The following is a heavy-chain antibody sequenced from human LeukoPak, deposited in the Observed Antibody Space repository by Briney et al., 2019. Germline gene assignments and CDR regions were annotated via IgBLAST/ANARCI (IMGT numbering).Heavy chain of an antibody. D-gene: IGHD2-8*01. CDR2: ISAYNGNT. Sequence: GASVKVSCKASGYTFTSYGISWVRQAPGQGLEWMGWISAYNGNTNYAQNLQGRVTMTTDSSTTTAYMELRSLRSDDTALYYCARLTDVVLMLTFDYWGQGTLVTVSS. CDR3: ARLTDVVLMLTFDY. CDR1: GYTFTSYG. V-gene: IGHV1-18*01. J-gene: IGHJ4*02.